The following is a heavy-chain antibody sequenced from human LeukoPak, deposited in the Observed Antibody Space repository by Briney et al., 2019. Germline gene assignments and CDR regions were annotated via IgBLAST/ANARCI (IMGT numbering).Heavy chain of an antibody. Sequence: ASVKVSCKASGYSFPSYGVSWVRQAPGQGLEWMGWISGKNGNTNYAQKFQGRVTLTRDTSTSPVYMELRSLRSEDTAVYYCGTGREGYNACDYWGQGTLVTVSS. J-gene: IGHJ4*02. CDR3: GTGREGYNACDY. V-gene: IGHV1-18*01. CDR1: GYSFPSYG. CDR2: ISGKNGNT. D-gene: IGHD5-24*01.